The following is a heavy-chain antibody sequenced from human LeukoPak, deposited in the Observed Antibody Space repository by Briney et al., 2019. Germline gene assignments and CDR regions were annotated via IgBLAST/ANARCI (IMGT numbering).Heavy chain of an antibody. CDR2: IIPILGIA. Sequence: SVKVSCKASGYTFTGYYMHWVRQAPGQGLEWMGRIIPILGIANYAQKFQGRVTITADKSTSTAYMELSSLRSEDTAVYYCTSRDGYNYDYWGQGTLVTVSS. V-gene: IGHV1-69*02. CDR3: TSRDGYNYDY. D-gene: IGHD5-24*01. J-gene: IGHJ4*02. CDR1: GYTFTGYY.